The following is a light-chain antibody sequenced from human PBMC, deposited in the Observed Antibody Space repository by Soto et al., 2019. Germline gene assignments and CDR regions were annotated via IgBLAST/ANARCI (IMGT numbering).Light chain of an antibody. CDR3: QQYNNWPPIT. J-gene: IGKJ5*01. CDR2: GAF. V-gene: IGKV3-15*01. CDR1: QSVKIN. Sequence: EIVMTQSPATLSVSPGERATLSCRASQSVKINLAWYQQKPGQAPRLLIYGAFTRATGIPARFSGSGSGTEFTLTISNLQSEDFAVYYCQQYNNWPPITFGQGTRVEIQ.